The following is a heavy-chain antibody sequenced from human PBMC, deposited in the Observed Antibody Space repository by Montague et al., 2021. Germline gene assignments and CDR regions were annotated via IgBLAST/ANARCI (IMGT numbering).Heavy chain of an antibody. CDR3: ARVFSSWYVGWFDP. CDR1: GASITSNIYY. CDR2: MYYSGNS. Sequence: SETLSLTCTVSGASITSNIYYWGWIRRSPGKGLEWIGSMYYSGNSFYQPSLKSRITMAVDTSKNRFSLKVSSVTAADTAIYYCARVFSSWYVGWFDPWGQGTLVTVSS. V-gene: IGHV4-39*07. D-gene: IGHD6-13*01. J-gene: IGHJ5*02.